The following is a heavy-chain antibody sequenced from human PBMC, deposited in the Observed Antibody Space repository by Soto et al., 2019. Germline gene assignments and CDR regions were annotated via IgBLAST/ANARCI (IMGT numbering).Heavy chain of an antibody. CDR1: GSGFNFRSYA. J-gene: IGHJ4*02. V-gene: IGHV3-30-3*01. Sequence: QVQLVESGRGVVQPGRSLRLSCAASGSGFNFRSYAMHWVRQAPGKGLEWVAVISYDGSNKYYADSVKGRFTISRDNSKNTLYLQMISLRAEDTAVYYCTRGSVVRLDYWGQGTLVTVSS. CDR2: ISYDGSNK. D-gene: IGHD1-26*01. CDR3: TRGSVVRLDY.